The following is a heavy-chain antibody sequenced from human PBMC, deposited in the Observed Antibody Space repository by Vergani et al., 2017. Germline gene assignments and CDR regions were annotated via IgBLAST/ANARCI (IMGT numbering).Heavy chain of an antibody. CDR1: GYTFTNDP. V-gene: IGHV7-4-1*02. D-gene: IGHD6-19*01. CDR3: ARGRQWRLTGYLYGMDV. J-gene: IGHJ6*02. CDR2: INTNSGNP. Sequence: QVQLLQSGSELKKPGASVRISCEASGYTFTNDPLIWVRQAPGQGLEFMGWINTNSGNPTYAPGFTGRFVFSLDTSVSTSNLQSSGLKAEDSVVYYCARGRQWRLTGYLYGMDVWGQGTTVTVSS.